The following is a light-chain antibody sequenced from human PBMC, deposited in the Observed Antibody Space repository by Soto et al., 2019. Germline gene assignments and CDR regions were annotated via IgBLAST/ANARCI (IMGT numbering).Light chain of an antibody. CDR3: QHYNYWPYT. V-gene: IGKV1-5*03. CDR2: KAS. CDR1: QTISSW. Sequence: HLSQTPSPLSGSVGDRVTITLRASQTISSWLAWYQQKPGKAPKLLIYKASTLESGVPSRFRGSGSGTEFTLTISSLQSEDFAVYYCQHYNYWPYTFGQGTKVDI. J-gene: IGKJ2*01.